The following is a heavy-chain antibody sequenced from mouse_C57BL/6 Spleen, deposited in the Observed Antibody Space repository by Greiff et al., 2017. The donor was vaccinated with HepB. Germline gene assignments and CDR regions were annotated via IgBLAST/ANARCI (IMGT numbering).Heavy chain of an antibody. Sequence: VQLQQPGTELVKPGASVKLSCKASGYTFTSYWMHWVKQRPGQGLEWIGNINPSNGGTNYNEKFKSKATLTVDKSSSTAYMQLSSLTAEDSAVYYGARYGTTVVAPYFDYWGQGTTLTVSS. CDR2: INPSNGGT. CDR1: GYTFTSYW. J-gene: IGHJ2*01. CDR3: ARYGTTVVAPYFDY. V-gene: IGHV1-53*01. D-gene: IGHD1-1*01.